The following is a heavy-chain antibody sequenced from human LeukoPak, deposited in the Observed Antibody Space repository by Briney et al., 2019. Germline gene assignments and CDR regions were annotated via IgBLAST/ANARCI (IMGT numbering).Heavy chain of an antibody. Sequence: ASVKVSCKASGYTFTSYGISWVRQAPGQGLEWMGWISAYNGNTNYALKLQGRVTMTTDTSTSTAYMELRSLRSDDTAVYYCASGYYDFWSGYTPFDYWGQGTLVTVSS. CDR1: GYTFTSYG. J-gene: IGHJ4*02. V-gene: IGHV1-18*01. CDR2: ISAYNGNT. CDR3: ASGYYDFWSGYTPFDY. D-gene: IGHD3-3*01.